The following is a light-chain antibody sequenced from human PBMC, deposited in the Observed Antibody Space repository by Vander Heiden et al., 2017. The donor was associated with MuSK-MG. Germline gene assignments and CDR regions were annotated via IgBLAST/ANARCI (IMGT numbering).Light chain of an antibody. CDR2: AAS. CDR3: QQCVITPRT. J-gene: IGKJ1*01. Sequence: DIQMTQSPSSLSASVGDRVTITCRTSQSISSYLNWYQQKPGKAPKLLIYAASSLQSGVPSRFSGSGSGTDFTLTISRLQPEDIATYYYQQCVITPRTFGQGTKVEVK. V-gene: IGKV1-39*01. CDR1: QSISSY.